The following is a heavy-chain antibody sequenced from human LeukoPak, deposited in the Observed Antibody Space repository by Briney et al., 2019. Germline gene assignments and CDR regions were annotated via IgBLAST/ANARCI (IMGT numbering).Heavy chain of an antibody. V-gene: IGHV3-23*01. J-gene: IGHJ4*02. CDR1: GFTFSRYA. D-gene: IGHD2-15*01. Sequence: GGSLRLSCAASGFTFSRYAMSWVRQAPGKGLEWVSAISGSGGSTYYADSVKGRFTISRDNSKNTLYLQMNSLRAEDTAVYYCAKASARGSDIVVVVAASTLDYWGQGTLVTVSS. CDR3: AKASARGSDIVVVVAASTLDY. CDR2: ISGSGGST.